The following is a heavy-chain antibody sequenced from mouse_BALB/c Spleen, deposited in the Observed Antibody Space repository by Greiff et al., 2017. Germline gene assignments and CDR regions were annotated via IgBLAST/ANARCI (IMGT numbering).Heavy chain of an antibody. Sequence: EVQLQQSGAELVRSGASVKLSCTASGFNIKDYYMHWVKQRPEQGLEWIGWIDPENGDTEYAPKFQGKATMTADTSSNTAYLQLSSLTSEDTAVYYCKGGNYGAYWGQGTLVTVSA. CDR3: KGGNYGAY. CDR1: GFNIKDYY. D-gene: IGHD2-1*01. CDR2: IDPENGDT. J-gene: IGHJ3*01. V-gene: IGHV14-4*02.